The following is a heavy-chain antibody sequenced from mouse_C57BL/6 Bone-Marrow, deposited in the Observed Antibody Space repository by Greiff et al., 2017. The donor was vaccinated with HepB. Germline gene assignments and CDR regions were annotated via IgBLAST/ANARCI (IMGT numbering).Heavy chain of an antibody. J-gene: IGHJ3*01. CDR1: GYTFTNYW. V-gene: IGHV1-63*01. Sequence: VQLQQSGAELVRPGTSVKMSCKASGYTFTNYWIGWAKQRPGHGLEWIGDIYPGGGYTNYNEKFKGKATLTADKSSSTAYMQCSSLTSEDSAIYYSASGDWFAYWGQGTLVTVSA. CDR3: ASGDWFAY. CDR2: IYPGGGYT.